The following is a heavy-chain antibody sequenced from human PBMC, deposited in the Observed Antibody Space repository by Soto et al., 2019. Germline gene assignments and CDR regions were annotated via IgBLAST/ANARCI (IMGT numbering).Heavy chain of an antibody. Sequence: GGSLRLSCAASGFTFINYAMNWVRQAPGKGLEWVALISYDGSNKYYADSVKGRFTISRDSSKNALYLQMNSLRAADTAVYYCGRCTSTSCHLGSDYWGQGTPVTV. D-gene: IGHD2-2*01. J-gene: IGHJ4*02. CDR3: GRCTSTSCHLGSDY. V-gene: IGHV3-30-3*01. CDR1: GFTFINYA. CDR2: ISYDGSNK.